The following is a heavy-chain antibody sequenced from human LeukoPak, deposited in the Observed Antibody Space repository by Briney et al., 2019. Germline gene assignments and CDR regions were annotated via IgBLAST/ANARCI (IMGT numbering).Heavy chain of an antibody. Sequence: GGSLRLSCAASGFTFSSYSMNWVRQAPGKGLEWVSSISSSSSYIYYADSVKGRFTISRDNAKNSLYLQMNSLRAEDTAVYYCARDQGYSYGSWYYYYYGMDVWGQGTTVTVSS. D-gene: IGHD5-18*01. CDR2: ISSSSSYI. V-gene: IGHV3-21*04. CDR3: ARDQGYSYGSWYYYYYGMDV. CDR1: GFTFSSYS. J-gene: IGHJ6*02.